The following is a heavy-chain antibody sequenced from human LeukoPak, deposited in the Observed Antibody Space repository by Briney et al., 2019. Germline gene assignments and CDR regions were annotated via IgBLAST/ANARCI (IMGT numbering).Heavy chain of an antibody. D-gene: IGHD2-2*01. CDR2: ISTSSRYI. CDR3: ARADCSSSTCYLRRSWFDP. Sequence: GGSLRLSCAASGFTLSNYDMNWVRQAPGKGLEWVSSISTSSRYIYYKDSVRGRFTISRDDAKNSLYLEMNSLRAEDTAVYYCARADCSSSTCYLRRSWFDPWGQGTLLTVSS. J-gene: IGHJ5*02. CDR1: GFTLSNYD. V-gene: IGHV3-21*01.